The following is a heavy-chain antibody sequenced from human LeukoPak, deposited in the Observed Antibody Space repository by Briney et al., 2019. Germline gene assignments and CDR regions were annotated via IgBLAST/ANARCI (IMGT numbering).Heavy chain of an antibody. Sequence: SQTLSLTCTVSGGSISSGGYYWSWIRQHPGKGLEWIGYIYYSGSTYYNPSLKSRVTISVDTSKNQFSLKLSSVTAADTAVYYCARGSTYYDFWNGYYSAGGKFDYWGQGTLVTVSS. D-gene: IGHD3-3*01. CDR3: ARGSTYYDFWNGYYSAGGKFDY. CDR2: IYYSGST. J-gene: IGHJ4*02. CDR1: GGSISSGGYY. V-gene: IGHV4-31*03.